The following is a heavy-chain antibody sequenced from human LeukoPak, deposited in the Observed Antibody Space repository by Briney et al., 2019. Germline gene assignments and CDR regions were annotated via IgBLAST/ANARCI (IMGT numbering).Heavy chain of an antibody. CDR3: AELGITMIGGV. J-gene: IGHJ6*04. V-gene: IGHV3-21*01. CDR2: ISSSGSYI. D-gene: IGHD3-10*02. Sequence: GGSLRLSCAASGFTFSSYGMHWVRQAPGKGLEWVSSISSSGSYIYSADSVKGRFTISRDNAKNSLYLQMNSLRAEDTAVYYCAELGITMIGGVWGKGTTVTISS. CDR1: GFTFSSYG.